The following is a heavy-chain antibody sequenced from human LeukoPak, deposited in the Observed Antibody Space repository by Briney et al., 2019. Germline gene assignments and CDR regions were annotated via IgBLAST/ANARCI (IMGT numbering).Heavy chain of an antibody. CDR1: GFTFSSYA. J-gene: IGHJ4*02. Sequence: GGSLRLSCAASGFTFSSYAMSWVRQAPGKGLEWVSAISGSGGSTYYADSVKGRFTISRDNSKNTLYLQMNSLRAEDAAVYYCANHYYDSSGYRPYYFDYWGQGTLVTVSS. D-gene: IGHD3-22*01. CDR3: ANHYYDSSGYRPYYFDY. V-gene: IGHV3-23*01. CDR2: ISGSGGST.